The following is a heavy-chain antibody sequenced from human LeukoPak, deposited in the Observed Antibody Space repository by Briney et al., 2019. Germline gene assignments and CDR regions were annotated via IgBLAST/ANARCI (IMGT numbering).Heavy chain of an antibody. CDR2: IRRNYET. D-gene: IGHD2-2*01. Sequence: GGSLKLSCTASGFTLSGSHMHWVRQAPGKGLEWVGHIRRNYETAYGASVKGRFTISRDDSKNMAYLHMNSLRSEDTAFYFCARQTNSCHDYWGQGTLVTVSS. J-gene: IGHJ4*02. CDR1: GFTLSGSH. CDR3: ARQTNSCHDY. V-gene: IGHV3-73*01.